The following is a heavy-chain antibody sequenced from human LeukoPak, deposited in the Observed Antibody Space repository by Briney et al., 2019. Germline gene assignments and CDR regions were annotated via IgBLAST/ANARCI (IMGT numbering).Heavy chain of an antibody. J-gene: IGHJ4*02. D-gene: IGHD2-15*01. CDR3: ARAPYCIGGGFRFDY. V-gene: IGHV3-7*03. CDR2: IKQDGSEK. CDR1: GFTSSSYW. Sequence: GGSLRLSCAVSGFTSSSYWMSWVRQAPGKGLEWVANIKQDGSEKYYVDSVKGRFTISRDNAKNSLYLQMNSLRAEDTAVYYCARAPYCIGGGFRFDYWGQGTLVTVSS.